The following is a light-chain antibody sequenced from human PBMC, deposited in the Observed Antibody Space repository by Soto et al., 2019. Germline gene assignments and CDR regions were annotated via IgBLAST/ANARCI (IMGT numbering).Light chain of an antibody. V-gene: IGKV1-9*01. CDR3: QQLNSDPRT. Sequence: DIQLTQSPSFLSASVGDRVPITCLASQGISRYLAWYQQKPGKATKLLIYAASTLQSGVPSRFSGRGSGTEFTRTISSQQPEDFATYYCQQLNSDPRTFGQGTKVEIK. CDR1: QGISRY. J-gene: IGKJ1*01. CDR2: AAS.